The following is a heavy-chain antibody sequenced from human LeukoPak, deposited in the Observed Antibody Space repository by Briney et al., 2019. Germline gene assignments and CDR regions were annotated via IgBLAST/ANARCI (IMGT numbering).Heavy chain of an antibody. CDR2: INHSGST. J-gene: IGHJ5*02. CDR1: GGSFSGYY. CDR3: ARGLDYGDYLT. D-gene: IGHD4-17*01. V-gene: IGHV4-34*01. Sequence: PSETLSLTCAVYGGSFSGYYWSWIRQPPGKGLEWIGEINHSGSTNYNPSLKSRVTISVDTSKNQFSLKLSSVTAADTAVYYCARGLDYGDYLTWGQGTLVTVSS.